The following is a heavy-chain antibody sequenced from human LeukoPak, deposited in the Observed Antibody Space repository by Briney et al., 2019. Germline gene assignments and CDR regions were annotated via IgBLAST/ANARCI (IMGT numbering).Heavy chain of an antibody. CDR1: GFTLSDCY. CDR2: ISRSSCNI. J-gene: IGHJ4*02. V-gene: IGHV3-11*03. CDR3: ARCNGSPGGEWLLYQLGVPPKLDY. Sequence: GGSESLLCAPSGFTLSDCYTRWTRHAPGKGLEWVSYISRSSCNIHYADSVKGRFTISRDNAKHSLYLQMNSLRAEDTAVYYCARCNGSPGGEWLLYQLGVPPKLDYWGQGTLVTVSS. D-gene: IGHD3-3*01.